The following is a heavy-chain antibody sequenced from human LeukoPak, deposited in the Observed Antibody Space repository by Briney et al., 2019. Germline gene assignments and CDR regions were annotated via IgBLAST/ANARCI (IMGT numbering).Heavy chain of an antibody. J-gene: IGHJ4*02. CDR3: ARGRITMVRGLDY. CDR1: GGSFSGYY. V-gene: IGHV4-34*01. D-gene: IGHD3-10*01. CDR2: INHSGST. Sequence: PSETLSLTCAVYGGSFSGYYWSWIRQPPGKGLEWIGEINHSGSTNYNPSLKSRVTISVDTSKNQFSLKLSSVTAADTAVYYCARGRITMVRGLDYWGQGTLATVSS.